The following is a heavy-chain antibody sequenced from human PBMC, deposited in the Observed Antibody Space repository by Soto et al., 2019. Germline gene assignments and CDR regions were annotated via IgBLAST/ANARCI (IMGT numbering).Heavy chain of an antibody. CDR3: ARHHPWLYYFDY. Sequence: PSETLSLTCTVSGGSISSYYWSWIRQPPGKGLEWIGYIYYSGSTNYNPSLKSRVTISVDTSKNQFSLKLSSVTAADTAVYYCARHHPWLYYFDYSGQGTLVTAPQ. CDR2: IYYSGST. V-gene: IGHV4-59*08. CDR1: GGSISSYY. J-gene: IGHJ4*02. D-gene: IGHD6-19*01.